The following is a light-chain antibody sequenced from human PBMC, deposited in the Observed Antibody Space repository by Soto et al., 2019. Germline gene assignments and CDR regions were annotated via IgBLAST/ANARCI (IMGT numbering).Light chain of an antibody. Sequence: IQMTQTPASLSDSIVDRVTLTFLAIQHIRNYVNWYQQRPGKAPRVLIFSASTLQSGVASRFSGSGSGTDFTLTIRSLEPEDFGTYFCQQSYSTPGALNFGGGNTVAIK. CDR3: QQSYSTPGALN. CDR1: QHIRNY. CDR2: SAS. V-gene: IGKV1-39*01. J-gene: IGKJ4*01.